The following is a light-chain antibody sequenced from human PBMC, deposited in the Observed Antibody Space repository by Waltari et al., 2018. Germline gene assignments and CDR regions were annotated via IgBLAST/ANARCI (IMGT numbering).Light chain of an antibody. CDR1: QSVLYNSNDKNY. CDR3: QQYYRSRT. J-gene: IGKJ1*01. CDR2: WAS. V-gene: IGKV4-1*01. Sequence: DIVMTQSPDSLAVSLGERATIHCRSSQSVLYNSNDKNYLAWYQQKPGQPPRLLIYWASTRESGVPDRFSGSGSGTDFTLTISNLQAEDVAVYYCQQYYRSRTFGQGTKVEIK.